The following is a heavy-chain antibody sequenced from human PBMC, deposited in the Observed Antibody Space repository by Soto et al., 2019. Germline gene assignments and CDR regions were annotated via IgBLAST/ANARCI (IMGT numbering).Heavy chain of an antibody. CDR1: GFTVSSNY. CDR2: IYSGGST. D-gene: IGHD3-16*01. Sequence: GESLKISCAASGFTVSSNYMSWVRQAPGKGLEWVSVIYSGGSTYYADSVKGRFTISRHNSKNTLYLQMNSLRAEDTAVYYCARDGGLGSDAFDIWGQGTMVTVSS. V-gene: IGHV3-53*04. CDR3: ARDGGLGSDAFDI. J-gene: IGHJ3*02.